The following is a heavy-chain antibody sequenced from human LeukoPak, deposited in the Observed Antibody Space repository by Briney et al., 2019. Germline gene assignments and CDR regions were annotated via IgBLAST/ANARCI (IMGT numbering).Heavy chain of an antibody. J-gene: IGHJ4*02. D-gene: IGHD1-26*01. CDR2: ISYTGDSI. V-gene: IGHV3-21*01. Sequence: GGSLRLSCAASGFTFSSYSMNWVRQAPGKGLEWVSSISYTGDSIYYADSVKGRFTISRDNANNSLSLQLHGLRVEDTAVYYCASGDSGSYLGSFDNWGQGTLVTVSS. CDR1: GFTFSSYS. CDR3: ASGDSGSYLGSFDN.